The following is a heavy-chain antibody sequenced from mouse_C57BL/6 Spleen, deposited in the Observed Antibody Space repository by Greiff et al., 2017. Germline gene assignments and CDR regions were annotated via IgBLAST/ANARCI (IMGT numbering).Heavy chain of an antibody. V-gene: IGHV1-80*01. Sequence: VQLQQSGAELVKPGASVKISCKASGYAFSSYWMNWVKQRPGKGLEWIGQIYPGDGDTNYNGKFKGKATLTADKSSSTAYMQLSSLTSEDSAVYFCARSDYYDYDRYFDVWGTGTTVTVSS. J-gene: IGHJ1*03. CDR2: IYPGDGDT. CDR1: GYAFSSYW. CDR3: ARSDYYDYDRYFDV. D-gene: IGHD2-4*01.